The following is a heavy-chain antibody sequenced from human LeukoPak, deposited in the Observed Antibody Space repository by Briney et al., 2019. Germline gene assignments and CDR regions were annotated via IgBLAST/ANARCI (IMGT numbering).Heavy chain of an antibody. CDR1: GFTFSSYW. Sequence: GGSLRLSCAASGFTFSSYWMHWVRQAPGKGLVWVSRINSDGSSTNYADSVKGRFTFSRDNAKNTLYLQMNSLRAEDTAVYYCAREEYYYGSGSYFHYGMDVWGQGTTVTVSS. D-gene: IGHD3-10*01. CDR3: AREEYYYGSGSYFHYGMDV. J-gene: IGHJ6*02. V-gene: IGHV3-74*01. CDR2: INSDGSST.